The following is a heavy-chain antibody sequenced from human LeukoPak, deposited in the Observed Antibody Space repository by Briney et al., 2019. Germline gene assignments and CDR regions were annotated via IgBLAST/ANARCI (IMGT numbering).Heavy chain of an antibody. J-gene: IGHJ4*02. V-gene: IGHV1-18*01. Sequence: ASVRLSCKASGYTFTSYGISWVRQAPGQGLEWMGWISAYNGNTNYAQTLKGRVTMTTDTSTTTAYMELRSLTSEDTAVYYGAGPGKGGGDFEYWGQGTLVTISS. CDR3: AGPGKGGGDFEY. D-gene: IGHD1-26*01. CDR2: ISAYNGNT. CDR1: GYTFTSYG.